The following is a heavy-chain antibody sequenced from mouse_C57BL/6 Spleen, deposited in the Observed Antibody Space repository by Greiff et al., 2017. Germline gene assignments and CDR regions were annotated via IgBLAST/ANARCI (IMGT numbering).Heavy chain of an antibody. J-gene: IGHJ4*01. CDR1: GYTFTDYY. D-gene: IGHD2-3*01. CDR2: INPNNGGT. Sequence: EVQLQQSGPELVKPGASVKISCKASGYTFTDYYLNWVKQSHGKSLEWIGDINPNNGGTSYNQKFKGKATLTVDKSSSTAYMELRSLTSEDSAVYYCARRGDGSDYYAMDYWGQGTSVTVSS. V-gene: IGHV1-26*01. CDR3: ARRGDGSDYYAMDY.